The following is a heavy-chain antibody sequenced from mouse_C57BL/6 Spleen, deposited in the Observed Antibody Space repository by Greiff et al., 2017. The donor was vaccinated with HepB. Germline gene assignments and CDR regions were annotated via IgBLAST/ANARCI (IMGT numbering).Heavy chain of an antibody. Sequence: VQLQQSGAELARPGASVKLSCKASGYTFTSYGISWVKQRTGQGLEWIGEIYPRSGNTYYNEKFKGKATLTADKSSSTAYMELRSLTSEDSAVYFCASNDYPFAYWGQGTLVTVSA. D-gene: IGHD2-4*01. CDR3: ASNDYPFAY. J-gene: IGHJ3*01. CDR1: GYTFTSYG. V-gene: IGHV1-81*01. CDR2: IYPRSGNT.